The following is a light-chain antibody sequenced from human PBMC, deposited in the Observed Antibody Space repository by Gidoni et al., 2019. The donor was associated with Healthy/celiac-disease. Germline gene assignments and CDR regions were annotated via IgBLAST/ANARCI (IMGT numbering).Light chain of an antibody. CDR3: SSYAGSNNLV. V-gene: IGLV2-8*01. CDR2: EVS. CDR1: SSDVGGYNS. J-gene: IGLJ3*02. Sequence: QSALTQPPSASGSPGQSVTISCTGTSSDVGGYNSVSWYQQHPGNAPQLMIYEVSKRPSGVPDRFSGSKSGNMASLTVSGLQAEDEADYYCSSYAGSNNLVFGGGTKLTVL.